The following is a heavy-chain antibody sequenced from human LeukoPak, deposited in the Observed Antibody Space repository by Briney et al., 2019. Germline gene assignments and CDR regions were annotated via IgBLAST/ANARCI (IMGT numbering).Heavy chain of an antibody. J-gene: IGHJ4*02. CDR3: ARDPAVAGPGDY. D-gene: IGHD6-19*01. Sequence: GRSLRLSCAASGFTFSSYAMHWVRQAPGKGLEWVAVISYDGSNKYYADSVKGRFTISRDNSKNTLYLQMNSLRAEDTAVCYCARDPAVAGPGDYWGQGTLVTVSS. CDR1: GFTFSSYA. CDR2: ISYDGSNK. V-gene: IGHV3-30*04.